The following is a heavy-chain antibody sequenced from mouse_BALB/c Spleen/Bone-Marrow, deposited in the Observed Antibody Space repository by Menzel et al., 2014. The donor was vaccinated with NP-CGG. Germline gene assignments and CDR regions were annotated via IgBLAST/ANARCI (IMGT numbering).Heavy chain of an antibody. Sequence: EVKLQESGGGLVQPGESLKLSCESNEYEFPSHDMSWVRKTPEKRLELVAAINSDGGSTFYPDTMERRFIISRDNTKXTLYLQMSSLRSEDTALYYCARQGDYGSSWFAYWGQGTLLTVSA. CDR2: INSDGGST. CDR1: EYEFPSHD. V-gene: IGHV5-2*01. CDR3: ARQGDYGSSWFAY. J-gene: IGHJ3*01. D-gene: IGHD1-1*01.